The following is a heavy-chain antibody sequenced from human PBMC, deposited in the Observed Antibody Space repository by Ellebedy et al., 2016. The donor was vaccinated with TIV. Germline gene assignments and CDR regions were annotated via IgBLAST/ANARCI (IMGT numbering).Heavy chain of an antibody. CDR2: ISYDGNNK. J-gene: IGHJ6*02. Sequence: GGSLRLSXATSGFTFSSFGMHWVRQAPGKGLEWVAVISYDGNNKYYAESVKGRFTISRDNSRDALFLQMNSLRPDDTAVYYCAKEFRGREVFQGIRRYFYYGLDVWGRGTTITVSS. D-gene: IGHD3-16*01. CDR1: GFTFSSFG. V-gene: IGHV3-30*18. CDR3: AKEFRGREVFQGIRRYFYYGLDV.